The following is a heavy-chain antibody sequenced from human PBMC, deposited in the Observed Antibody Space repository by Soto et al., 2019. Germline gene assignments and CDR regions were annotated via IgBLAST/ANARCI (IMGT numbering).Heavy chain of an antibody. D-gene: IGHD3-9*01. J-gene: IGHJ4*02. CDR2: ISTDTGST. Sequence: QVQLVQSGGEVKKPGASVKVSCKASGYTFSNFGISWVRQAPGQGLEWMGWISTDTGSTKYAQNLQGRVTMTTDTTTSTAYMELRSLRSDDTAVYYCTRDAKYYDIMTGYFVNDYWGQGTLVTVSS. CDR1: GYTFSNFG. CDR3: TRDAKYYDIMTGYFVNDY. V-gene: IGHV1-18*01.